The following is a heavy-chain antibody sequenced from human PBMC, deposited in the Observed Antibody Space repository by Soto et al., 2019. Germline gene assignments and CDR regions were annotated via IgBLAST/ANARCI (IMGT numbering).Heavy chain of an antibody. CDR2: IIPIFGTA. CDR3: ARVPARNSRDVFDY. V-gene: IGHV1-69*13. Sequence: SEKVSCKASGGTFSSYAISWVRQAPGQGLEWMGGIIPIFGTANYAQKFQGRVTITADESTSTAYMELSSLRSEDTAVYYCARVPARNSRDVFDYWGQGTLVTVSS. D-gene: IGHD2-21*01. CDR1: GGTFSSYA. J-gene: IGHJ4*02.